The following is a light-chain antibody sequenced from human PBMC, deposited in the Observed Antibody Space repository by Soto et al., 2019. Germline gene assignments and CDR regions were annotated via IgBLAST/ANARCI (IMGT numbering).Light chain of an antibody. Sequence: DIQMTQSPSSLSASVGDRVTITCRASQSIGTYLNWYQHKPGKAPNLLIFATFSLHSGVPSRFSGSGSGTDFILPINSLQLEDFATYYCQQSYSSWTFGQATKVANQT. CDR2: ATF. CDR1: QSIGTY. CDR3: QQSYSSWT. J-gene: IGKJ1*01. V-gene: IGKV1-39*01.